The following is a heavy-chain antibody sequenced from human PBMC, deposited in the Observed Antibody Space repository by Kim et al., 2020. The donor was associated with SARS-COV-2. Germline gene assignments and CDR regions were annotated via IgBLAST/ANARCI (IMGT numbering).Heavy chain of an antibody. Sequence: GGSLRLSCAASGFTFDNYGMSWVRQAPGKGLEWVSNINWNGGSTGYGASAKGRFTISRDNAKNTLHLQMNSLRAEDTALYYCARMSSSGWYEYWGQGTLVTVSS. CDR3: ARMSSSGWYEY. CDR2: INWNGGST. CDR1: GFTFDNYG. D-gene: IGHD6-19*01. V-gene: IGHV3-20*04. J-gene: IGHJ1*01.